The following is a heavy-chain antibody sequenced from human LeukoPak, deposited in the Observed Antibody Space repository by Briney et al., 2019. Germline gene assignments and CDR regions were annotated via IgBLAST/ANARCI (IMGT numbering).Heavy chain of an antibody. CDR3: ARARYCSGGSCYPDH. J-gene: IGHJ4*02. CDR2: INPNSGGT. CDR1: GYTFTGYY. Sequence: ASVKVSCKASGYTFTGYYMHWVRQAPGQGLEWMGWINPNSGGTNYAQKFQGRVTMTRDTSISTAYMELSRLRSDDTAVYYCARARYCSGGSCYPDHWGQGTLVTVSS. V-gene: IGHV1-2*02. D-gene: IGHD2-15*01.